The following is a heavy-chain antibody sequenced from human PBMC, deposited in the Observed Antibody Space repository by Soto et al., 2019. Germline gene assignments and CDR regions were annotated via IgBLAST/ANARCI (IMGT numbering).Heavy chain of an antibody. CDR3: ARQKIQLWFDFDY. CDR2: IYYCGST. D-gene: IGHD5-18*01. CDR1: GGSISSSSYY. Sequence: SETLSLTCTVSGGSISSSSYYWGWIRQPPGKGLEWIGSIYYCGSTYYNPSLKSRVTISVDTSKNQFSLKLSSVAAADTAVYYCARQKIQLWFDFDYWGQGTLVTVSS. J-gene: IGHJ4*02. V-gene: IGHV4-39*01.